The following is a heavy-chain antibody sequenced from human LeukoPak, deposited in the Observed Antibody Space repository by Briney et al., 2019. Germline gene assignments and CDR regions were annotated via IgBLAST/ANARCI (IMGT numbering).Heavy chain of an antibody. D-gene: IGHD5-24*01. V-gene: IGHV4-39*01. J-gene: IGHJ4*02. Sequence: SETLSLTCTVSGGSISSSSYYWGWIRQPPGRGLEWIGSIHYSGSTYYNPSLKSRVTISVDTSKNQFSLKLSSVTAADTAVHYCATHWGVEMATNYYFDYWGQGILVTVSS. CDR2: IHYSGST. CDR3: ATHWGVEMATNYYFDY. CDR1: GGSISSSSYY.